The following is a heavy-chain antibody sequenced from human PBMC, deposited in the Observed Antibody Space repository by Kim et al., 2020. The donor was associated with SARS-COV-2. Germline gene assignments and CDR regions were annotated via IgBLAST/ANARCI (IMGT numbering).Heavy chain of an antibody. CDR3: TGGRTGGTRGIDY. D-gene: IGHD1-26*01. J-gene: IGHJ4*02. CDR2: IYDSGSA. V-gene: IGHV4-59*01. Sequence: SETLSLTCTVSGGSLSGYYWSWIRQPPGKGLQWLAYIYDSGSARYNTSLKSRVTISVDTSKKQFSLKLNSVTAADTAVYYCTGGRTGGTRGIDYWGQGTLVTVSS. CDR1: GGSLSGYY.